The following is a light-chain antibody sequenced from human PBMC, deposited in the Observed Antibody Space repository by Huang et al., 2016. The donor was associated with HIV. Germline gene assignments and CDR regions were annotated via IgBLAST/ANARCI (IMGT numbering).Light chain of an antibody. CDR1: QSVSSY. Sequence: EIVLTQSPATLSLSPGERATLSCRASQSVSSYLAWYQQKPGQATRLLIYDASNRATGIPARFSGSGSGTDFTLTISSLEPEDFAVYYCQQRTNWPTWTFGQGTKVEIK. CDR2: DAS. V-gene: IGKV3-11*01. CDR3: QQRTNWPTWT. J-gene: IGKJ1*01.